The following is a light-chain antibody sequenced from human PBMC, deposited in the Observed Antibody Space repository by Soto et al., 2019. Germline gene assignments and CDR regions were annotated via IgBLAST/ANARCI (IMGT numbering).Light chain of an antibody. Sequence: EIVLTQSPATLSLSPGERATLSCRASQGVSSYLAWYQQKPGQAPRLLIYDASNRATGIPARFSGSGSGTDFTLTISSLQFDDSAVYYCQQYNNWCTFGQGTKVDIK. CDR3: QQYNNWCT. CDR2: DAS. CDR1: QGVSSY. J-gene: IGKJ1*01. V-gene: IGKV3D-11*01.